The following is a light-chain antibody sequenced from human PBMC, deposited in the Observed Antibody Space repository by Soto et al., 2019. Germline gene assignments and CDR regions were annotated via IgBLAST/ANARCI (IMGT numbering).Light chain of an antibody. CDR3: QQYNNWPPVT. CDR2: GAS. CDR1: QSVSSN. J-gene: IGKJ1*01. V-gene: IGKV3-15*01. Sequence: EIVMTQSPATLSVSPGERATLSCRASQSVSSNLAWYQQKPGQAPRLLIYGASTRATGIPARFSGSGSGTEFTLTISSLQSEEFAVYYCQQYNNWPPVTFVQGTKVDIK.